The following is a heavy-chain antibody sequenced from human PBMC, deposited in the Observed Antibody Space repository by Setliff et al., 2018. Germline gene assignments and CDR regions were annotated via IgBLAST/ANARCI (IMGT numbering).Heavy chain of an antibody. CDR2: INHSGST. Sequence: SETLSLTCAVYGGSCSGYYWSWIRQPPGKGLEWIGEINHSGSTNYNPSLKSRVTISVDTSKNQFSLKLSSVTAADTAVYYCTRGPDGYTYQGSFDIWGQGTMVTVSS. CDR1: GGSCSGYY. V-gene: IGHV4-34*01. J-gene: IGHJ3*02. CDR3: TRGPDGYTYQGSFDI. D-gene: IGHD5-12*01.